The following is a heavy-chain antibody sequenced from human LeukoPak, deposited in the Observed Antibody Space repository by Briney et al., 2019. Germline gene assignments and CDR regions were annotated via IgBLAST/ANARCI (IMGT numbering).Heavy chain of an antibody. CDR2: IYYSGST. CDR1: GGSISSSSYY. V-gene: IGHV4-61*05. Sequence: SETLSLTCTVSGGSISSSSYYWGWIRQPPGKGLEWIGYIYYSGSTNYNPSLKSRVTISVDTSKNQFSLKLSSVTAADTAVYYCARAPPPYYYDSSEPFDIWGQGTMVTVSS. D-gene: IGHD3-22*01. CDR3: ARAPPPYYYDSSEPFDI. J-gene: IGHJ3*02.